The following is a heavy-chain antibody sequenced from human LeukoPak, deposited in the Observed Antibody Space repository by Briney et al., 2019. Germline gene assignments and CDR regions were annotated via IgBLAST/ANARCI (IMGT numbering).Heavy chain of an antibody. CDR3: ARDPYGYSYYYYMDV. J-gene: IGHJ6*03. CDR2: ISSSGSTI. D-gene: IGHD3-10*01. CDR1: GFTFSDYY. V-gene: IGHV3-11*04. Sequence: GGSLRLSCAASGFTFSDYYMSWIRQAPGKGLEWVSYISSSGSTIYYADSVKGRFTISRDNAKNSLYLQMNSLRAEDTAVYYCARDPYGYSYYYYMDVWGKGTTVTVSS.